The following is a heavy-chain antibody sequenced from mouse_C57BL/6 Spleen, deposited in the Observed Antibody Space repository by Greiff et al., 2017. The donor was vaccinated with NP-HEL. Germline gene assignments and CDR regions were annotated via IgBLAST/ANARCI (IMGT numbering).Heavy chain of an antibody. Sequence: QVQLQQSGAELARPGASVKMSCKASGYTFTSYTMHWVKQRPGQGLEWIGYINPSSGYTKYNQKFKDKATLTADKSSSTAYMQLSSLTSEDSAVYYCARNDGRSLVDYWGQGTTLTVSS. CDR3: ARNDGRSLVDY. D-gene: IGHD2-12*01. CDR2: INPSSGYT. V-gene: IGHV1-4*01. CDR1: GYTFTSYT. J-gene: IGHJ2*01.